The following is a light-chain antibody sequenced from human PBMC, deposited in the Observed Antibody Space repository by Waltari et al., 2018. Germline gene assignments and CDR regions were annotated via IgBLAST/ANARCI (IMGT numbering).Light chain of an antibody. CDR3: QRYFNIVL. J-gene: IGKJ5*01. CDR1: QSISSW. V-gene: IGKV1-5*03. Sequence: DIQMTQSPSTLSASVGDRVTITCRASQSISSWLAWYQQKPGKAPKFLIYKASSLESGVPSRFSGSGSGTEFTLTISSLQAEDVAVYYCQRYFNIVLFGQGTRVEIK. CDR2: KAS.